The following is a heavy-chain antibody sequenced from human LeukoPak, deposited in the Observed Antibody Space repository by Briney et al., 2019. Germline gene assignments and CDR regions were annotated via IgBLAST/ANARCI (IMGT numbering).Heavy chain of an antibody. J-gene: IGHJ3*02. CDR1: GYIFTSYY. CDR3: ARDWFGELFAFDI. D-gene: IGHD3-10*01. CDR2: INPSGGST. Sequence: ASVKVSCKASGYIFTSYYMHWVRQAPGQGLEWMGIINPSGGSTSYAQKFQGRVTMTRDMSTSTVYMELSSLRSEDTAVYYCARDWFGELFAFDIWGQGTMVTVSS. V-gene: IGHV1-46*01.